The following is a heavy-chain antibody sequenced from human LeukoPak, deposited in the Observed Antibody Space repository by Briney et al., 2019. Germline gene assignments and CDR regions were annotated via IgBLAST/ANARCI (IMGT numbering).Heavy chain of an antibody. J-gene: IGHJ3*02. CDR2: IYYSGST. CDR3: AIPREDDKDAFDI. D-gene: IGHD1-26*01. V-gene: IGHV4-59*01. Sequence: SETLSLTCTVSGGSISSYYWSWIRQPPGKGLEWIGYIYYSGSTNYNPSLKSRVTISVDTSKNQFSLKLSSVTAADTAVYYCAIPREDDKDAFDIWGQGTVVTVSS. CDR1: GGSISSYY.